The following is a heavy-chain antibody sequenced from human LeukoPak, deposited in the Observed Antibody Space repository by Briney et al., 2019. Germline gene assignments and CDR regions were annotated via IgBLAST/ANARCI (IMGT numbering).Heavy chain of an antibody. V-gene: IGHV3-23*01. D-gene: IGHD5-18*01. CDR1: GFTFSSYA. CDR2: ISGSGGST. J-gene: IGHJ4*02. CDR3: AKEPLIQLLGYYFDY. Sequence: PGGSLRLSCAASGFTFSSYAMSWVHQAPGKGLEWVSAISGSGGSTYYADSVKGRFTISRDNSKNTLYLQMNSLRAEDTAVYYCAKEPLIQLLGYYFDYWGQGTLVTVSS.